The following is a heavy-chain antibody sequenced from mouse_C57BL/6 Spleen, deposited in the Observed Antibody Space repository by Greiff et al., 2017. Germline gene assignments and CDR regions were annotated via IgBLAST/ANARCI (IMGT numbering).Heavy chain of an antibody. V-gene: IGHV1-26*01. CDR1: GYTFTDYY. D-gene: IGHD2-4*01. CDR2: ISPNNGGT. J-gene: IGHJ3*01. Sequence: EVQLQQSGPGLVKPGASVKISCKASGYTFTDYYMNWVKQSHGKSLEWMGDISPNNGGTSYNQKFTGKATLTVDKSSSTAYMELRSLTSEDTAVYYCAREGYDYDGGFAYWGQGTLVTVSA. CDR3: AREGYDYDGGFAY.